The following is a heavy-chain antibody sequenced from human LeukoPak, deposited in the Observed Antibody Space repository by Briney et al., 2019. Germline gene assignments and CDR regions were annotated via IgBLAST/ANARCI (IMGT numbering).Heavy chain of an antibody. CDR3: AREEYQYDSSGYFGASHALNI. D-gene: IGHD3-22*01. CDR1: GGSISSYY. V-gene: IGHV4-59*01. Sequence: SETLSLTCTVSGGSISSYYWSWIRQPPGKGGEWIGYIYYSGSTNYNPSLKSRVTISVDTSKDQFSLKLSSVTAADTAVDYCAREEYQYDSSGYFGASHALNIWGQGPMVTVSS. CDR2: IYYSGST. J-gene: IGHJ3*02.